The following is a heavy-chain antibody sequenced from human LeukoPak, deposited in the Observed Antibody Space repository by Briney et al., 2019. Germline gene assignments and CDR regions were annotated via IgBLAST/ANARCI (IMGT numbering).Heavy chain of an antibody. CDR2: INHSGST. D-gene: IGHD5-18*01. V-gene: IGHV4-34*01. J-gene: IGHJ4*02. CDR1: GGSFSGYY. CDR3: ARGGGLRYSYGYRALDY. Sequence: ASETLSLTCAVYGGSFSGYYWGWIRQPPGKGLEWIGEINHSGSTNYNPSLKSRVTISVDTSKNQFSLKLSSVTAADTAVYYCARGGGLRYSYGYRALDYWGQGTLVTVSS.